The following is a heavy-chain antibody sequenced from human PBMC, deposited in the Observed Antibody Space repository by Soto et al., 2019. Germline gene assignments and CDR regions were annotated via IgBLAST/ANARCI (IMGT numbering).Heavy chain of an antibody. D-gene: IGHD4-4*01. CDR3: ARDPAIYSGKFDY. Sequence: GGSLRLSCAASGFTFSNYEMNWVRQAPGKGLEWVSYIGNRGRTIYYADSVKGRFTISRDNAKNSLYLQMNSLRAEDTAVYYCARDPAIYSGKFDYWGQGSLVTVSS. V-gene: IGHV3-48*03. CDR1: GFTFSNYE. J-gene: IGHJ4*02. CDR2: IGNRGRTI.